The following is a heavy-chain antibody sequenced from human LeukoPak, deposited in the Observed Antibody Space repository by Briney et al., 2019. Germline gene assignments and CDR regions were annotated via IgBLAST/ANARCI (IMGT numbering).Heavy chain of an antibody. V-gene: IGHV3-48*04. Sequence: GGSLRLSCEASGFTFSSYSMNWVRQAPGKGLEWVSYISDSSSAMYYADSVKGRFTISRDNAKNSLYLQMNSLRLEDAAVYYCARGSRYGDYPYYCDFWGQGTLVTVSS. CDR1: GFTFSSYS. CDR3: ARGSRYGDYPYYCDF. J-gene: IGHJ4*02. D-gene: IGHD4-17*01. CDR2: ISDSSSAM.